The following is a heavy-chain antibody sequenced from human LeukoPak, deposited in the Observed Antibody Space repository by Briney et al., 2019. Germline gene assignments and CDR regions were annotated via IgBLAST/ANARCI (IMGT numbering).Heavy chain of an antibody. Sequence: SETLSLTCTVAGGSISSSSYYWVWIRQPPVKGLEWIGSIYYSGSTYYNPSLKSRVTISVDTSKKQFSLKLSTVTAAETAVYYCAREWDYWGQGTLVTVSS. V-gene: IGHV4-39*07. J-gene: IGHJ4*02. CDR2: IYYSGST. CDR3: AREWDY. CDR1: GGSISSSSYY.